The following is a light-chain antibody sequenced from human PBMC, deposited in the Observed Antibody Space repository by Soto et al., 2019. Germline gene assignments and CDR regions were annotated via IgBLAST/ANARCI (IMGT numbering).Light chain of an antibody. Sequence: EIVLTQSPGTLSLSPGERATLSCRASQSVSLSYSAWYQQKPAQPPRLLIYGASNRATGIPDRFSGSGSGTDFTLTITRLEPEDFAVYYCQQYGSSPPYSFGQGTKLEIK. CDR3: QQYGSSPPYS. V-gene: IGKV3-20*01. CDR1: QSVSLSY. J-gene: IGKJ2*01. CDR2: GAS.